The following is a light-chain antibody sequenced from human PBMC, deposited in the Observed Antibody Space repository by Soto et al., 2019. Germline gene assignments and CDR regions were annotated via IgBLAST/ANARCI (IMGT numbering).Light chain of an antibody. V-gene: IGKV3-15*01. Sequence: EIVMTQSPATLSVSPGERATLSCRASQSVSYNLAWYQQKPGQGPRLLIYGAFTRATGIPARFSGSGSGTEFTLTISSLQSEDFGVYYCQQYGRSPLVTFGQGTRLEIK. J-gene: IGKJ5*01. CDR1: QSVSYN. CDR3: QQYGRSPLVT. CDR2: GAF.